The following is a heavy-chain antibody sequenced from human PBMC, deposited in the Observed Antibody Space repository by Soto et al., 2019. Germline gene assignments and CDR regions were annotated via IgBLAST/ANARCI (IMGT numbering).Heavy chain of an antibody. CDR2: ISAYNGNT. CDR3: ARSLIPRHDGFDI. D-gene: IGHD2-2*02. CDR1: GYTFTSYG. Sequence: ASVKVSCKASGYTFTSYGISWVRQAPGQGLEWMGWISAYNGNTNYAQKLQGRVTMTTDTSTSTAYMELNSLRVEDTAVYYCARSLIPRHDGFDIWGQGTMVTVSS. V-gene: IGHV1-18*01. J-gene: IGHJ3*02.